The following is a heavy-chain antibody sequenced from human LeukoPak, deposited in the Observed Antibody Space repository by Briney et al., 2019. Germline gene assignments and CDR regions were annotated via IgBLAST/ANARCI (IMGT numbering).Heavy chain of an antibody. V-gene: IGHV4-59*08. J-gene: IGHJ4*02. CDR2: IYYSGST. CDR1: GGSISSYY. CDR3: ARHGNYYGSGSYY. Sequence: PSETLSLTCTVSGGSISSYYWSWIRQPPGKGLEWIGYIYYSGSTNYNPSLKSRVTISVDTSKNQFPLKLSSVTAADTAVYYCARHGNYYGSGSYYWGQGTLVTVSS. D-gene: IGHD3-10*01.